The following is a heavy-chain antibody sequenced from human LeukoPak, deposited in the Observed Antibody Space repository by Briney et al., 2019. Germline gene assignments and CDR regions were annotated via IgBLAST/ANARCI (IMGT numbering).Heavy chain of an antibody. CDR2: IHPNSGGT. CDR3: ARDHQWDLLRTPYC. Sequence: ASVKVSCKASGYTFTGYYMHWVRQAPGQGLEWMGWIHPNSGGTNYPQKFQGRVTMTRDTSISTAYMELSRLRSDDTAVYYCARDHQWDLLRTPYCWGQGTLVTVSS. J-gene: IGHJ4*02. V-gene: IGHV1-2*02. D-gene: IGHD1-26*01. CDR1: GYTFTGYY.